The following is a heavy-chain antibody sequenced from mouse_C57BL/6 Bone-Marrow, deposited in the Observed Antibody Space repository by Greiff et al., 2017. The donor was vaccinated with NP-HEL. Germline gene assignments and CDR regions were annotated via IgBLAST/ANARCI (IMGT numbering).Heavy chain of an antibody. Sequence: DVKLVESGGGLVQPGGSLKLSCAASGFTFSDYGMAWVRQAPRKGPEWVAFISNLAYSIYYADTVTGRFTISRENAKNTLYLEMSSLRSEDTAMYYCARERHYYGSSYWYFDVWGTGTTVTVSS. V-gene: IGHV5-15*01. D-gene: IGHD1-1*01. J-gene: IGHJ1*03. CDR1: GFTFSDYG. CDR2: ISNLAYSI. CDR3: ARERHYYGSSYWYFDV.